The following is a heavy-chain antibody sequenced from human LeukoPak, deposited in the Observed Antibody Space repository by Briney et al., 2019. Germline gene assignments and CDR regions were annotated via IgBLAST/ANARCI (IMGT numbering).Heavy chain of an antibody. J-gene: IGHJ4*02. V-gene: IGHV3-30*02. Sequence: GGSLRLSCGAPGFSFSSYNMNWVRQAPGKGLEWVTFIQTDGGDKKYAASVAGRFTISRDNAKNTVYLHMSSLRPDDTALYYCAREGGTVVIGRFDYWGQGTLVTVSS. D-gene: IGHD2-2*01. CDR3: AREGGTVVIGRFDY. CDR1: GFSFSSYN. CDR2: IQTDGGDK.